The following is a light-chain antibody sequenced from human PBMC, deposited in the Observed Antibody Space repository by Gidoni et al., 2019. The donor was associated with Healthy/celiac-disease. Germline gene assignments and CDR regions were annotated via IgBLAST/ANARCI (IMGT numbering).Light chain of an antibody. CDR1: QSVSSSY. V-gene: IGKV3-20*01. Sequence: DIVLTQSPGTLSLSPGERATRSCRASQSVSSSYLAWYQQKPGQAPRLLIYGASSRATGIPDRFSGSGSGTDFTLTISRLEPEEFAVYYCQQYGSSPPATFGQGTKVEIK. CDR3: QQYGSSPPAT. CDR2: GAS. J-gene: IGKJ1*01.